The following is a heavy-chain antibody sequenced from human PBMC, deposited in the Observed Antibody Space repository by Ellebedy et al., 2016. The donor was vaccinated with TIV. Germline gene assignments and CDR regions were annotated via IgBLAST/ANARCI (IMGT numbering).Heavy chain of an antibody. D-gene: IGHD5-24*01. J-gene: IGHJ5*02. Sequence: PGGSLRLSCAASGFTVSSNYMSWVRQAPGKGLEWVSVIYSGGSTYYADSVKGRFTISRDNSKNTLYLQMNSLRAEDTAVYYCARIPGDGYNWGLDPWGQGTLVTVSS. V-gene: IGHV3-66*01. CDR2: IYSGGST. CDR3: ARIPGDGYNWGLDP. CDR1: GFTVSSNY.